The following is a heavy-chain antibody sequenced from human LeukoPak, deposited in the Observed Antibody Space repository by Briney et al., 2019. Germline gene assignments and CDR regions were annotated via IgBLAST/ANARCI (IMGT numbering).Heavy chain of an antibody. Sequence: SVKVSCKASGYTFTSYGISWVRQAPGQGLEWMGWISAIFGTANYAQKFQGRVTITADESTSTAYMELSSLRSDDTAVYYCARDLWAHPPGLNWGQGTLVTVSS. V-gene: IGHV1-69*13. CDR3: ARDLWAHPPGLN. CDR2: ISAIFGTA. J-gene: IGHJ4*02. CDR1: GYTFTSYG. D-gene: IGHD1-1*01.